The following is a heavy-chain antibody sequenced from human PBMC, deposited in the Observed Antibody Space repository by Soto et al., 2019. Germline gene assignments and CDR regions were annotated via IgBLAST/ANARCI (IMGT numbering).Heavy chain of an antibody. J-gene: IGHJ4*02. Sequence: PGGSLRLSCAASGFTFSSYAMSWVRQAPGKGLEWVSAISGSGGSTYYADSVKGRFTISRDNSKNTLYLQMNSLRAEDTAVYYCAKSTSCSSGHGCPFDYWGQGTLVTVSS. V-gene: IGHV3-23*01. CDR2: ISGSGGST. CDR1: GFTFSSYA. CDR3: AKSTSCSSGHGCPFDY. D-gene: IGHD2-2*01.